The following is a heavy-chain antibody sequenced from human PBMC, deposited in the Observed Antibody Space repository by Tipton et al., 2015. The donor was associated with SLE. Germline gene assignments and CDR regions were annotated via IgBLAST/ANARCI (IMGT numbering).Heavy chain of an antibody. CDR2: INGDGSST. CDR3: ARKAVVPAPIRDYYGMDV. D-gene: IGHD2-2*01. Sequence: SLRLSCAASGFTFSRSWMHWVRQAPGKGLVWVSHINGDGSSTGYADSVKGRFTISRDNAKNTLYLQMNSLRAEDTAVYYCARKAVVPAPIRDYYGMDVWGQGTTVTVSS. V-gene: IGHV3-74*01. J-gene: IGHJ6*02. CDR1: GFTFSRSW.